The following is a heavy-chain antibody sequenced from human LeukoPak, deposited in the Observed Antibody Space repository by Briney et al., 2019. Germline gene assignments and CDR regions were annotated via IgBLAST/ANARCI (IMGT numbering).Heavy chain of an antibody. J-gene: IGHJ6*03. CDR3: ARDRPRLRGYSYGYYYYMDV. Sequence: SETLSLTCAVYGGSFSGYYWSWIRQPPGKGLEWIGEINHSGSTNYNPSLKSRVTISVDTSKDQFSLKLSSVTAADTAVYYCARDRPRLRGYSYGYYYYMDVWGKGTTVTVSS. D-gene: IGHD5-18*01. CDR1: GGSFSGYY. V-gene: IGHV4-34*01. CDR2: INHSGST.